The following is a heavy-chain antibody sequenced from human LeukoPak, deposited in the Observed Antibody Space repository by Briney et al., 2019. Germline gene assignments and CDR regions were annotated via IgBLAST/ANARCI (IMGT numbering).Heavy chain of an antibody. Sequence: GGSLRLSCAASGFTFSSYWMHWVRQAPGKGLVWVSRINSDGSSTSYADSVKGRFTISRDNAKNTLYLQMNSLRAEDTAVYYCAKDRGKDTYYFDYWGQGTLVTVSP. CDR2: INSDGSST. J-gene: IGHJ4*02. CDR1: GFTFSSYW. V-gene: IGHV3-74*01. CDR3: AKDRGKDTYYFDY. D-gene: IGHD3-16*01.